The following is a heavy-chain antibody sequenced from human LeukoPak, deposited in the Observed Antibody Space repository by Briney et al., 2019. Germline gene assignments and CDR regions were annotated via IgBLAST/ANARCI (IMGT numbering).Heavy chain of an antibody. CDR2: IIPIFGTA. J-gene: IGHJ6*03. Sequence: AMXWVXQAPGQGLEGXGGIIPIFGTANYAQKFQGRVTITADESTSTAYMQLSSLRSEDTAVYYCAREATVRGVIIEAHYYFYYIHVWGKGTTVTVSS. CDR3: AREATVRGVIIEAHYYFYYIHV. CDR1: A. V-gene: IGHV1-69*01. D-gene: IGHD3-10*01.